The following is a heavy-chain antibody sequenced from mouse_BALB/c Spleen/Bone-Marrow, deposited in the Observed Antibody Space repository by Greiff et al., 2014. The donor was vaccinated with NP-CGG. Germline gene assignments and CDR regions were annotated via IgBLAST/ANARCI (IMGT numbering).Heavy chain of an antibody. J-gene: IGHJ2*01. V-gene: IGHV2-9*02. CDR1: GFSLTSYG. D-gene: IGHD1-2*01. CDR3: ARYYYGFLDY. CDR2: IWAGGRT. Sequence: VKLMESGPGLVAPSQSLSITCTVSGFSLTSYGVHWVRQPPGKGLEWLGVIWAGGRTNYNSTLMSRLSISKDNSKSQVFLKMNSLQTDDTAMYYCARYYYGFLDYWGQGTTLTVSS.